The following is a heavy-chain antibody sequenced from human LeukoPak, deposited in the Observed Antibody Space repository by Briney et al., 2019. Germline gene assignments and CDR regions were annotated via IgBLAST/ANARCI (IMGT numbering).Heavy chain of an antibody. CDR3: AETSHSGYPNY. V-gene: IGHV3-48*01. J-gene: IGHJ4*02. D-gene: IGHD3-22*01. Sequence: GGSLRLSCAASAFTFSSYSMNWVRQAPGKGLEWVSYISSGSSTIYYADSVKGRFTISRDNAKNSLYLQMNSLRAEDTAVYYCAETSHSGYPNYWGQGTLVTVSS. CDR2: ISSGSSTI. CDR1: AFTFSSYS.